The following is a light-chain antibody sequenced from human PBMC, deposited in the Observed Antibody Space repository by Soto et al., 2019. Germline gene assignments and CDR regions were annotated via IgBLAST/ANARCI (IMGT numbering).Light chain of an antibody. CDR3: QKYNSGLT. CDR2: GAS. CDR1: QGISNY. V-gene: IGKV1-27*01. Sequence: DIQMAQSPSSLSASVGGVVTITCRASQGISNYLAWYQQKPGTVPKLLIYGASTLQSGVPFRFSGSGSGTDFTLTISSLQPEDVATYYCQKYNSGLTFGPGTKVDIK. J-gene: IGKJ3*01.